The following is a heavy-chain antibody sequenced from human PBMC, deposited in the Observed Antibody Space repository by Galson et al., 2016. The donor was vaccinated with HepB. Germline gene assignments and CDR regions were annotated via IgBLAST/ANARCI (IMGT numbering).Heavy chain of an antibody. D-gene: IGHD3-22*01. CDR1: GFTFDDYA. V-gene: IGHV3-9*01. CDR3: ARDGDVPSDYYDSSGRGYFDY. Sequence: SLRLSCAASGFTFDDYAMHWVRQAPGKGLEWVSGISWNSGSIGYADSVKGRFTISRDNAKNSLYLQMNSLRAEDTAVYYCARDGDVPSDYYDSSGRGYFDYWGQGTLVSVSS. J-gene: IGHJ4*02. CDR2: ISWNSGSI.